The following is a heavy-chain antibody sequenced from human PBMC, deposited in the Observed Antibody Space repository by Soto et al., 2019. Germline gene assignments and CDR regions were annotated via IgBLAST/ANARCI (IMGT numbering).Heavy chain of an antibody. CDR1: GYSFTSYW. D-gene: IGHD3-10*01. CDR3: ARHVLHGPGRVPRGGMDV. Sequence: PGESLKISCNGSGYSFTSYWISWVRQMPGKGLEWMGRIDPSDSYTNYSPSFQGHVTISADKSISTAYLQWSSLKASDTAMYYCARHVLHGPGRVPRGGMDVWGQGTKVTVSS. CDR2: IDPSDSYT. J-gene: IGHJ6*02. V-gene: IGHV5-10-1*01.